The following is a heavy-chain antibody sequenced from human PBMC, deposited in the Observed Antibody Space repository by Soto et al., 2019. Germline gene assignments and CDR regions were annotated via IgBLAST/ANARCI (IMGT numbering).Heavy chain of an antibody. D-gene: IGHD6-6*01. CDR3: ARDDSSSWGMDV. V-gene: IGHV4-38-2*02. CDR2: IYHSGST. Sequence: WGWIRQPPGKGLEWIGSIYHSGSTYYNPSLKSRVTISVDTSKNQFSLKLSSVTAADTAVYYCARDDSSSWGMDVWGQGTTVTVSS. J-gene: IGHJ6*02.